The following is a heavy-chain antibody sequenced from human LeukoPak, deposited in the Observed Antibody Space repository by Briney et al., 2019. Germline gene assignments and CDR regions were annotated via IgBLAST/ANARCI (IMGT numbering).Heavy chain of an antibody. V-gene: IGHV3-30*02. D-gene: IGHD6-19*01. CDR3: AKALSRSRSIAVAGYGCGFDY. CDR1: GFTFSTYG. J-gene: IGHJ4*02. Sequence: GGSLRLSCAASGFTFSTYGMQWVRQAPGKGLEWVAFIRYDGSNKKYADTVKGRFTISRDNSKNTLYLQMDSLRAEDTAVYYCAKALSRSRSIAVAGYGCGFDYWGQGTLVTVSS. CDR2: IRYDGSNK.